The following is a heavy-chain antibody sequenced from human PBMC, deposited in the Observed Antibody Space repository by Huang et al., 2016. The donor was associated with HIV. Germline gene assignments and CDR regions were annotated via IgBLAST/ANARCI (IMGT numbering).Heavy chain of an antibody. CDR3: ARTKGEFDF. D-gene: IGHD3-16*01. J-gene: IGHJ4*02. Sequence: QIHLVQSGPEVKQPGASVKVSCKASGYKFHIYEITWVRQTPGQGLEWMGGISGDNVGTRFAQKCQDRLTMTTDVSTSTAYLELRSLRLDDTAVYYCARTKGEFDFWGQGALVTVSS. CDR2: ISGDNVGT. V-gene: IGHV1-18*04. CDR1: GYKFHIYE.